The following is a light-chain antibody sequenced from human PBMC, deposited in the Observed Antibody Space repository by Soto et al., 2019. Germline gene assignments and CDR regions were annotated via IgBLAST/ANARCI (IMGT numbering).Light chain of an antibody. CDR3: QQYGDSPLT. CDR1: QTVSGSY. V-gene: IGKV3-20*01. CDR2: GAS. J-gene: IGKJ4*01. Sequence: EILLTQTPGTLSLSPGERATLSCRASQTVSGSYVAWYQQKPGQTPRLLIYGASSRATGIPDRFSGSGSGTDFTLTISRLEPEDFAVYHCQQYGDSPLTFGGGTKVDIK.